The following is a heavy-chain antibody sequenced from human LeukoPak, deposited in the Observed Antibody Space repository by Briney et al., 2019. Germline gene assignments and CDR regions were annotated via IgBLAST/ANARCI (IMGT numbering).Heavy chain of an antibody. CDR1: GYTFTSYY. D-gene: IGHD5-18*01. J-gene: IGHJ4*02. CDR3: ARGRRVQLWLRAPLFDY. CDR2: INPSGGST. V-gene: IGHV1-46*01. Sequence: GASVKVSCKASGYTFTSYYMHWVRQAPGQGLEWMGIINPSGGSTSYAQKFQGRVTMTRNTSISTAYMELSSLRSEDTAVYYCARGRRVQLWLRAPLFDYWGQGTLVTVSS.